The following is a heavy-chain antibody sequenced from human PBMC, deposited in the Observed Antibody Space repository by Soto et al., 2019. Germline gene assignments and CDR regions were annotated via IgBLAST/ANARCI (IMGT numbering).Heavy chain of an antibody. CDR2: IKSKSDDGTT. J-gene: IGHJ4*02. V-gene: IGHV3-15*01. Sequence: EVQLVESGGGLVKPGGSLRLSCAASELTFSNAWMSWVRQPPGKGLEWDGRIKSKSDDGTTDYAAPLKGRFIISRDDSKHTVFLQMSSLKTEDTAVYYCTTDLMRCSGVSCYGPFDHGGQGTLGTASA. D-gene: IGHD2-15*01. CDR3: TTDLMRCSGVSCYGPFDH. CDR1: ELTFSNAW.